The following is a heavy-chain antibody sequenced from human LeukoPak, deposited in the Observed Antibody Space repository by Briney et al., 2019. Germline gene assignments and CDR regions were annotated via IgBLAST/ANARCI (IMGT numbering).Heavy chain of an antibody. CDR3: ARAPPSYGDFPRSWFDP. Sequence: ASVKVSCKASGYTFTGYYMHWVRQAPGQGLEWVGRINPNSGGTNYAQKFQGWVTMTRDTSISTAYMELSRLRSDDAAVYYCARAPPSYGDFPRSWFDPWGQGTLVTVSS. V-gene: IGHV1-2*04. CDR1: GYTFTGYY. D-gene: IGHD4-17*01. J-gene: IGHJ5*02. CDR2: INPNSGGT.